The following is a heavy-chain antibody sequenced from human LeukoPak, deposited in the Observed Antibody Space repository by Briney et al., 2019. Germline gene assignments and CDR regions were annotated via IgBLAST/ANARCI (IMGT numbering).Heavy chain of an antibody. Sequence: SETLSLTCTVSGGSINNYWWSWIRQPPGKELEWIGYIHYSGSTNYNPSLKSRVTMSVDTSKNQFSLKLTSVTAADTAVYYCARGGSSSSWPFYYWGQGTLVTVSS. CDR3: ARGGSSSSWPFYY. CDR2: IHYSGST. D-gene: IGHD6-13*01. J-gene: IGHJ4*02. V-gene: IGHV4-59*01. CDR1: GGSINNYW.